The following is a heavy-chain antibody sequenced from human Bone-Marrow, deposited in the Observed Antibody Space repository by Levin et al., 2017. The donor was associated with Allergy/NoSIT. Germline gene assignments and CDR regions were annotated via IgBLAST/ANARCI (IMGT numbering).Heavy chain of an antibody. Sequence: GESLKISCAASGFTFSDHFMEWVRQAPGKGLEWVGRIRKKPNSYSTTYAASVKGRFIISRDDSKNSVYLQMNSLKTEDTAVYYCARVLDYYDSSGYSVDAFDIWGQGTMVTVSS. CDR2: IRKKPNSYST. CDR1: GFTFSDHF. J-gene: IGHJ3*02. CDR3: ARVLDYYDSSGYSVDAFDI. V-gene: IGHV3-72*01. D-gene: IGHD3-22*01.